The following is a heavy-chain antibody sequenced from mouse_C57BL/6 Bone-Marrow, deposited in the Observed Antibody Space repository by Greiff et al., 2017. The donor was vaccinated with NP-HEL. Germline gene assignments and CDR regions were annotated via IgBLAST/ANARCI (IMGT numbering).Heavy chain of an antibody. J-gene: IGHJ2*01. CDR1: GYTFTSYW. Sequence: QVQLQQPGAELVMPGASVKLSCKASGYTFTSYWMHWVKQTPGQGLEWIGEIDPSDSYTNYNQKFKGKSTLTVDKSSSTAYMQLSSLTSADSAVYYCARGDYYVSSYGYWGQGTTLTVSS. CDR3: ARGDYYVSSYGY. D-gene: IGHD1-1*01. CDR2: IDPSDSYT. V-gene: IGHV1-69*01.